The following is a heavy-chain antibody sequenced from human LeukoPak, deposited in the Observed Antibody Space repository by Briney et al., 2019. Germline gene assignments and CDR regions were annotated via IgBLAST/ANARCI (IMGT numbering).Heavy chain of an antibody. D-gene: IGHD3-10*01. CDR3: ARERLVRGVIARYYFDY. CDR1: GGSISSGSYY. J-gene: IGHJ4*02. V-gene: IGHV4-31*03. Sequence: PSETLSLTCTVSGGSISSGSYYWTWIRQHPGKGLEWIGYSYYSGSTYYNPSLKSRVTISVDTSKNQFSLKLSSVTAADTAVYYCARERLVRGVIARYYFDYWGQGTLVTVSS. CDR2: SYYSGST.